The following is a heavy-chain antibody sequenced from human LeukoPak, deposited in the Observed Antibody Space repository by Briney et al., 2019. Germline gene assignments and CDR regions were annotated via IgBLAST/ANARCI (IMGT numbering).Heavy chain of an antibody. CDR3: ASLHPVVGATNYFDY. D-gene: IGHD1-26*01. CDR1: GFTFSSYG. Sequence: GRSLRLSCAASGFTFSSYGMHWVRQAPGKGLEWVSTICGSGAGTYYADSVKGRFTISRDNSKNTLYLQMNSLRADDTAVYYCASLHPVVGATNYFDYWGQGTLVTVSS. V-gene: IGHV3-23*01. J-gene: IGHJ4*02. CDR2: ICGSGAGT.